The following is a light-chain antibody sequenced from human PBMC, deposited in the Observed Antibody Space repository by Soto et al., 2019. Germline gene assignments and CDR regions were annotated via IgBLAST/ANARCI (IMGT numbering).Light chain of an antibody. CDR3: QQSYSTPLYT. CDR1: QSISSY. V-gene: IGKV1-39*01. Sequence: DIQMTQSPSSLSASVGDRVTITCRASQSISSYLNWYQQKPGKAPQLLIYAASSLKSVVPSRFSGSGSGTDFTLTISSLQNEDFATYYCQQSYSTPLYTFGQGTKLEIK. CDR2: AAS. J-gene: IGKJ2*01.